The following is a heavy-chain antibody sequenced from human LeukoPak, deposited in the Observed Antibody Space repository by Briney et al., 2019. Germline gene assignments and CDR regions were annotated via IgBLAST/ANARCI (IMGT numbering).Heavy chain of an antibody. CDR3: ARERYSSSQGFDY. Sequence: ASVKVSFKASGYTFTGYYMHWVRQAPGQGLEWMGKINPSGGATSYAQKFQGRVTMTRDMATSTVYMELNSLGSEDTAVYYCARERYSSSQGFDYWGQGTLVTVSS. J-gene: IGHJ4*02. CDR1: GYTFTGYY. CDR2: INPSGGAT. D-gene: IGHD6-6*01. V-gene: IGHV1-46*01.